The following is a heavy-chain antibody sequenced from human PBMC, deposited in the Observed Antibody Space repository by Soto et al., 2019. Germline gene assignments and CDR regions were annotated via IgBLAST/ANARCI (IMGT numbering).Heavy chain of an antibody. CDR1: GFTFRNYW. D-gene: IGHD2-21*01. CDR3: ASSLWQPLDY. Sequence: EVQLVESGGGLVQPGGSVRLSCAASGFTFRNYWMTWVRQAPGKGLEWVANIRQDGSEKYYVDSVKGRFTISRDNAKDSLYLQMSSLRVEDTAVYYCASSLWQPLDYWGQGNLVIVFS. V-gene: IGHV3-7*01. CDR2: IRQDGSEK. J-gene: IGHJ4*02.